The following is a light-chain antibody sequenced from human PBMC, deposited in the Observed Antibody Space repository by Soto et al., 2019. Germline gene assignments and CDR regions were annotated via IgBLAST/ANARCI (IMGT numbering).Light chain of an antibody. CDR3: QQYNSYPGT. J-gene: IGKJ1*01. V-gene: IGKV1-5*01. Sequence: DIQMTQSPSTLSASVGDRVTITCRASQSISXWLAWYQQKPGKAPKLLIYDASSLESGVPSRFSGSGSGTEFTLTISSLQPDDFATYYCQQYNSYPGTFGQGTKVEIK. CDR1: QSISXW. CDR2: DAS.